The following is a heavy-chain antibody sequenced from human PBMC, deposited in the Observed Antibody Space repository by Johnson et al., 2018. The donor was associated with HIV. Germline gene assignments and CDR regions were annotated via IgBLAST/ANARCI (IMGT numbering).Heavy chain of an antibody. Sequence: QVQLVESGGGVVQPGRSLRLSCAASGFTFSSYAMHWVRQAPGKGLEWVAVISYDGSNKYYADSVKGRFPISRDNSKNTLYLQINSLRAEDTAVYYCASGRWSDGNNPTGAFDIWCQGTMVTVSS. CDR3: ASGRWSDGNNPTGAFDI. J-gene: IGHJ3*02. CDR2: ISYDGSNK. CDR1: GFTFSSYA. D-gene: IGHD5-24*01. V-gene: IGHV3-30*04.